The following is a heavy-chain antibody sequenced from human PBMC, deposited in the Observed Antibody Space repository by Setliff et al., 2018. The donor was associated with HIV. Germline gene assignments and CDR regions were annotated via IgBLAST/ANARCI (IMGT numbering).Heavy chain of an antibody. CDR1: GVSINRTDHY. CDR2: VSQSGST. V-gene: IGHV4-39*01. CDR3: ARVPVAGANWFDP. Sequence: SETLSLTCSVSGVSINRTDHYWGWIRQSPGKGPEWIGSVSQSGSTYYNPSLKSRITISVDRSKNLFSLKLISVTAADQGVYYCARVPVAGANWFDPWGLEPWSRLL. D-gene: IGHD2-21*01. J-gene: IGHJ5*02.